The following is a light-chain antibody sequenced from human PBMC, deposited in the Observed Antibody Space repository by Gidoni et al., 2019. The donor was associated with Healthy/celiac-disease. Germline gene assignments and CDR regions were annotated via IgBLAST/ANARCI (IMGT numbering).Light chain of an antibody. CDR1: QSVLYSSNNKNY. CDR2: WAS. J-gene: IGKJ1*01. Sequence: DIVMTQSPDSLAVSLGERATINCKSSQSVLYSSNNKNYLAWYQQKPGQPPKLLIYWASTRESGVPDRFSGSGSGTEFTLTLSSLQAEDVAVYYCQQYYSTPPWTFGQGTKVEIK. CDR3: QQYYSTPPWT. V-gene: IGKV4-1*01.